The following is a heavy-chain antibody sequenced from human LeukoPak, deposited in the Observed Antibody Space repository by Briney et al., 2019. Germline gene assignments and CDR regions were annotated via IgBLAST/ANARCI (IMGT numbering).Heavy chain of an antibody. CDR2: IKSKTDGGTT. CDR1: GFTFSNAW. J-gene: IGHJ4*02. D-gene: IGHD1-14*01. V-gene: IGHV3-15*01. Sequence: PGGSLRLSCAASGFTFSNAWMSWVRQAPGKGLEWVGRIKSKTDGGTTDYAAPVKGRFTISRDDSKNTLYLQMNSLKTEDTAVYYCAIAPGAERVDYWGQGTLVTVSS. CDR3: AIAPGAERVDY.